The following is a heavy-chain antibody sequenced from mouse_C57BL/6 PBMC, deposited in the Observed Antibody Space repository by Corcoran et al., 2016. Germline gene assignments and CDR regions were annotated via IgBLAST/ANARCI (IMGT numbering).Heavy chain of an antibody. J-gene: IGHJ3*01. CDR2: IDPEDGET. Sequence: EVQLQQSGAELVKPGASVQLSCTASGFNIKDYYMHWVKQRTEQGLEWIGRIDPEDGETKYAPKFQGKATITADTSSNTAYLQLSSLTSEDTAVYYCARWDYGSSYWFAYWAKGLWSLSLQ. D-gene: IGHD1-1*01. CDR1: GFNIKDYY. V-gene: IGHV14-2*01. CDR3: ARWDYGSSYWFAY.